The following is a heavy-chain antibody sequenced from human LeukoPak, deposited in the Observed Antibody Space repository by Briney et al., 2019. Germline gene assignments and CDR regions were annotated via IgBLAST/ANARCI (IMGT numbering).Heavy chain of an antibody. CDR3: ARGDYGDYPSY. CDR2: IYSSGST. Sequence: SETLSLTCTVSGDSIRSYTWSWLRKPAGKPLEWIGRIYSSGSTKYNASLKSRVTISVDTSKNQFSLKLSSVTAADTAVYYCARGDYGDYPSYWGQGTLVTVSS. V-gene: IGHV4-4*07. D-gene: IGHD4-17*01. CDR1: GDSIRSYT. J-gene: IGHJ4*02.